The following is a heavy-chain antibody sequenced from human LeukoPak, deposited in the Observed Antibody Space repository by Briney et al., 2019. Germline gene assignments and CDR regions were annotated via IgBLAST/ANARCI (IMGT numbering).Heavy chain of an antibody. CDR1: GFTFSSYA. CDR3: ARLWRGSHPRYFDH. J-gene: IGHJ4*02. CDR2: ITDSGGTT. D-gene: IGHD1-26*01. V-gene: IGHV3-23*01. Sequence: GGSLRLSCAASGFTFSSYAMSWVRQAPGKGLEWVSTITDSGGTTFYADSVKGRFTISRDNFKNTVYLQMNSLRAEDTAVYYCARLWRGSHPRYFDHWGQGTLVTVSS.